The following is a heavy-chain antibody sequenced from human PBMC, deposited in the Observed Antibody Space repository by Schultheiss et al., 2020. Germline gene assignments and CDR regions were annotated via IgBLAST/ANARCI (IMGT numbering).Heavy chain of an antibody. V-gene: IGHV4-39*01. D-gene: IGHD6-13*01. J-gene: IGHJ4*02. CDR2: IYYTGST. CDR1: DGSINSGSYY. Sequence: SETLSLTCTVSDGSINSGSYYWTWIRQHPGKGLEWIGYIYYTGSTYYNPSLKSRVTISVDTSKNQFSLKLSSVTAADTAVYYCARGGTRYSSSWKYWGQGTLVTVSS. CDR3: ARGGTRYSSSWKY.